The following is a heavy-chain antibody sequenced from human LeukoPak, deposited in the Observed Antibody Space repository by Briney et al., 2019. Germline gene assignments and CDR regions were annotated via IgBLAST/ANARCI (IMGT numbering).Heavy chain of an antibody. V-gene: IGHV3-23*01. D-gene: IGHD6-13*01. CDR3: APPGASSHIDY. Sequence: GRSLRLSCVDSGLSFNTYAMHWVRQAPGKGLEWVSAISGSGGSTYYADSVKGRFTISRDNSKNTLYLQMNSLRAEDTAVYYCAPPGASSHIDYWGQGTLVTVSS. CDR1: GLSFNTYA. CDR2: ISGSGGST. J-gene: IGHJ4*02.